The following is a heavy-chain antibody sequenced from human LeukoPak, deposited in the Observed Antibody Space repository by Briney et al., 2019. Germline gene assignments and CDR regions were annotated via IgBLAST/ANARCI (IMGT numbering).Heavy chain of an antibody. CDR1: GGSFNGYY. CDR2: INHSGST. Sequence: KPSETLSLTCAVYGGSFNGYYWSWIRQPPGKGLEWIGEINHSGSTNYNPSLKSRVTISVDTSKNQFSLKLSSVTAADTAVYYCAGDREGDPFDYWGQGTLVTVSS. V-gene: IGHV4-34*01. D-gene: IGHD2-21*02. J-gene: IGHJ4*02. CDR3: AGDREGDPFDY.